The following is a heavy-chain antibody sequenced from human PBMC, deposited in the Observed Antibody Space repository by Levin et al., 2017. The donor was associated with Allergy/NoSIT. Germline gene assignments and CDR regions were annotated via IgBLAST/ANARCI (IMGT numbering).Heavy chain of an antibody. Sequence: GGSLRLSCAASGFTFSSYGMHWVRQAPGKGLEWVAVISYDGSNKYYADSVKGRFTISRDNSKNTLYLQMNSLRAEDTAVYYCAKDLLPRGGYMGAGDYWGQGTLVTVSS. V-gene: IGHV3-30*18. D-gene: IGHD5-12*01. J-gene: IGHJ4*02. CDR2: ISYDGSNK. CDR3: AKDLLPRGGYMGAGDY. CDR1: GFTFSSYG.